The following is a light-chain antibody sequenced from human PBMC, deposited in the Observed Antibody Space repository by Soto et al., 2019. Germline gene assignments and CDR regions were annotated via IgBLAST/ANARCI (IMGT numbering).Light chain of an antibody. V-gene: IGKV1-27*01. CDR3: QKYNSAPLT. J-gene: IGKJ4*01. CDR2: AAS. Sequence: GDRVTITCRASQGIGVYLAWFQQKTGKVPKLLIYAASTLQSGVPSRFSGSGSGTDFTLTITSLQPEDVATYYCQKYNSAPLTFGGGTKVEIK. CDR1: QGIGVY.